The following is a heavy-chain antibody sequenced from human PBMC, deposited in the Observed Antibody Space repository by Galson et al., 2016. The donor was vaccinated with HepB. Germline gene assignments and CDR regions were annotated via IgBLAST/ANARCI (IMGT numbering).Heavy chain of an antibody. Sequence: SVKVSCKASGITFSRSAIHWLRQAPGQRLEWMGWINAGNGNTNISQKFQGRVTFTSDTSASTAYMEVRSLRSEDTAVYYCARSITIFGVVDGSWGQGTLGTVSS. CDR2: INAGNGNT. D-gene: IGHD3-3*01. CDR3: ARSITIFGVVDGS. J-gene: IGHJ5*02. V-gene: IGHV1-3*01. CDR1: GITFSRSA.